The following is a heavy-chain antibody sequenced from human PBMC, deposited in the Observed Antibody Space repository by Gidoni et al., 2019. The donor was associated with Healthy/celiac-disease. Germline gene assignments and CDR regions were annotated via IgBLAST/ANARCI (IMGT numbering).Heavy chain of an antibody. J-gene: IGHJ4*02. CDR3: ARAIAVAGKGGKTYYFDY. V-gene: IGHV1-2*06. CDR1: GYTFTGYY. Sequence: QVQLVQSGAEVKKPGASVKVSCKASGYTFTGYYMHWVRQAPGQGLEWMGRINPNSGGTNYAQKFQGRVTMTRDTSISTAYMELSRLRSDDTAVYYCARAIAVAGKGGKTYYFDYWGQGTLVTVSS. CDR2: INPNSGGT. D-gene: IGHD6-19*01.